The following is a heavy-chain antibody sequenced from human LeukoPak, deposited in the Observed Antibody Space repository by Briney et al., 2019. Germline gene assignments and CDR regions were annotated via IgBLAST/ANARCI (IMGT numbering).Heavy chain of an antibody. Sequence: PGGSLRLSCAASGFTFSDYYMSWIRQAPGKGLEWVSYISSSGSTIYYADSVKGRFTISRDNAKNSLYLQMNSLRAEDTAVYYCARDLSLGHNFDWLFSPRPLLDYWGQGTLVTVSS. CDR3: ARDLSLGHNFDWLFSPRPLLDY. CDR2: ISSSGSTI. J-gene: IGHJ4*02. D-gene: IGHD3-9*01. V-gene: IGHV3-11*01. CDR1: GFTFSDYY.